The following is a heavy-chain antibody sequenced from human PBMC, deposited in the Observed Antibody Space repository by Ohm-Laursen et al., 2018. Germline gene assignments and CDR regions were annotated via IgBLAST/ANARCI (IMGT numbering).Heavy chain of an antibody. Sequence: SLRLSCAASGFIFSDYHMSWIRQAPGKGLEWVSYISSSGSTIYYADSVKGRFTISRDNAKNSLYLQMNSLRAEDTAVYYCAGYSSGWYLDHDAFDIWGQGTMVTVSS. CDR2: ISSSGSTI. CDR3: AGYSSGWYLDHDAFDI. CDR1: GFIFSDYH. D-gene: IGHD6-19*01. V-gene: IGHV3-11*01. J-gene: IGHJ3*02.